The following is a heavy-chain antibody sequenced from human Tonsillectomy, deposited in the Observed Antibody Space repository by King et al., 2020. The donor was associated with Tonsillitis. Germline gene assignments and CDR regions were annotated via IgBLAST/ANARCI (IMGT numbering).Heavy chain of an antibody. CDR1: GFTFSNYH. CDR2: ISSSSSTI. Sequence: VQLVESGGGLVQPGGSLRLSCAASGFTFSNYHMNWVRQAPGKGLEWVSYISSSSSTIYYADSVKGRFTISRDNAKNSLFLQMNSLRVEDTAVYYCACARIRGQGTLVTVSS. V-gene: IGHV3-48*04. CDR3: ACARI. J-gene: IGHJ4*02.